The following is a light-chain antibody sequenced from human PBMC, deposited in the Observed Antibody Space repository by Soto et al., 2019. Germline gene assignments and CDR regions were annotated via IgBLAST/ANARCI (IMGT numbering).Light chain of an antibody. CDR2: WAS. CDR3: QQYYSTPIT. V-gene: IGKV4-1*01. J-gene: IGKJ5*01. CDR1: QSVLYSSNNKNY. Sequence: DIVMTQSPDSLAVSLGERATINCKSSQSVLYSSNNKNYLAWYQQKPGQPPKLPIYWASTRESGVPDRFSGSGSGTDFPLTISSLQAEDVAVYYCQQYYSTPITFGQGTRLEIK.